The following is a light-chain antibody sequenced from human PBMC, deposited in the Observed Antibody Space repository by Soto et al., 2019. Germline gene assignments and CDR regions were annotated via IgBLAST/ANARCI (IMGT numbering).Light chain of an antibody. Sequence: EIVLTQSPATLSLSPGERATLSCRASQSVSSYLAWYQQKPGQAPRLLIYDASNRATGIPARFSGSGSGTDFTLSISRLEPEDFAVYYCQQYGNSPYTFGLGTKLEIK. CDR2: DAS. V-gene: IGKV3-11*01. CDR1: QSVSSY. CDR3: QQYGNSPYT. J-gene: IGKJ2*01.